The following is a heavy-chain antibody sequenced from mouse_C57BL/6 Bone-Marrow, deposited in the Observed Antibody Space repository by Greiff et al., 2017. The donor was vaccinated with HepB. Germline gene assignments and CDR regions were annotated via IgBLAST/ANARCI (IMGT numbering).Heavy chain of an antibody. J-gene: IGHJ2*01. Sequence: QVQLQQPGAELVKPGASVKLSCKASGYTFTSYWMHWVKQRPGQGLEWIGMIHPNSGSTNYNEKFKSKATLTVDKSSSTAYMQLSSLTSEDSAVYCCARKRQLRLYDYWGQGTTLTVSS. CDR2: IHPNSGST. CDR1: GYTFTSYW. D-gene: IGHD3-2*02. V-gene: IGHV1-64*01. CDR3: ARKRQLRLYDY.